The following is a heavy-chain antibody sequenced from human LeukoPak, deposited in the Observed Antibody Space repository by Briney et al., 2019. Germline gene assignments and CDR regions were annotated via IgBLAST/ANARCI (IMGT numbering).Heavy chain of an antibody. V-gene: IGHV3-33*06. J-gene: IGHJ3*02. CDR3: AKEYRRLWFGLSAFDI. D-gene: IGHD3-10*01. CDR1: GATSSDYG. CDR2: IWYDGSNT. Sequence: GRSLSSSSAAPGATSSDYGIHGARQAPGKGLEWVAVIWYDGSNTYYADSVKGRFTISRDNSKNTLYLELNSLRAEDTAVYCCAKEYRRLWFGLSAFDIWGQGTVVTVSS.